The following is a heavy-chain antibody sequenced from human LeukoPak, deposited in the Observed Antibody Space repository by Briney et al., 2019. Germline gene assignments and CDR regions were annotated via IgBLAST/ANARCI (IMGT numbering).Heavy chain of an antibody. CDR3: VRGLLGWLRLETYYFDY. CDR2: IKTDGSQK. J-gene: IGHJ4*02. Sequence: PGGSLRLSCAASGFTFSSYSMNWVRQAPGKGLEWLATIKTDGSQKYYVDSVKGRFSISRDNANNSMYLQMNSLRADDTPTYYCVRGLLGWLRLETYYFDYWGQGTLVTVPS. V-gene: IGHV3-7*01. CDR1: GFTFSSYS. D-gene: IGHD5-18*01.